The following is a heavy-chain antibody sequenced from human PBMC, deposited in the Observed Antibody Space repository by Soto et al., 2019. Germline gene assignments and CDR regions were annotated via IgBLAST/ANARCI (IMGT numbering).Heavy chain of an antibody. J-gene: IGHJ4*01. V-gene: IGHV1-2*02. CDR2: INPNSGGT. D-gene: IGHD1-26*01. CDR3: ARSSGTYSDFDY. CDR1: GYSFTAYC. Sequence: GASVKVSCKASGYSFTAYCVHWVRQAPGQGLEWMGWINPNSGGTNYAQRFQGRVAMTTDTSTNTAYMELNSLKSDDTALYFRARSSGTYSDFDYWGQGTQVTVSS.